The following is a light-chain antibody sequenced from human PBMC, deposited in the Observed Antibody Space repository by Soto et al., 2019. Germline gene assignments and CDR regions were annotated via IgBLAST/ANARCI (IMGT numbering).Light chain of an antibody. V-gene: IGLV2-11*01. Sequence: QPALTQPRSVSGSPGQSLTISCTGTSSDVGVYNYVSWYQQHPGKAPKLMIFDVTKRPSGVPDRFSGSKSGNTASLTISGLHAEDEADYYCCSYAGGYTFGVFGGGTKLTVL. CDR1: SSDVGVYNY. J-gene: IGLJ2*01. CDR2: DVT. CDR3: CSYAGGYTFGV.